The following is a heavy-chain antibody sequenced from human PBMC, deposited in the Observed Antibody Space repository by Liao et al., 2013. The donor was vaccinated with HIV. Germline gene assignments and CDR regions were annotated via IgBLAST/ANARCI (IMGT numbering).Heavy chain of an antibody. CDR1: GGSISSYY. D-gene: IGHD6-6*01. Sequence: QVQLQESGPGLVKPSETLSLTCTVSGGSISSYYWSWIRQPPGKGLEWIGYIYYSGSTNYNPSLKSRVTISVDTSKNQFSLKLSSVTAADTAVYYCARTLYSSSDKFFVYYYYYYMDVWGKGTTVTVSS. CDR2: IYYSGST. CDR3: ARTLYSSSDKFFVYYYYYYMDV. V-gene: IGHV4-59*01. J-gene: IGHJ6*03.